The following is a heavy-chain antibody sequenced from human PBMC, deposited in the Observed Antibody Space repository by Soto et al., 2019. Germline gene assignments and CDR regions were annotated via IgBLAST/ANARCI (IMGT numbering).Heavy chain of an antibody. CDR1: GGSISSGGYY. CDR3: ARGGYCSGGSCYEDAFDI. D-gene: IGHD2-15*01. J-gene: IGHJ3*02. Sequence: QVQLQESGPGLVKPSQTLSLTCTVSGGSISSGGYYWSWIRQHPGKGLEWIGYIYYSGSTYYNPSLKSLVTISVDTSKNQFSLKLSPVTAADTAVYYCARGGYCSGGSCYEDAFDIWGHVTMVTVSS. V-gene: IGHV4-31*01. CDR2: IYYSGST.